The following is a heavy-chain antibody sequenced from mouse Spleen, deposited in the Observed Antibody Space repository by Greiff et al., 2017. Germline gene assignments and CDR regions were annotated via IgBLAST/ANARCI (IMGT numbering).Heavy chain of an antibody. CDR1: GFTFSSYG. V-gene: IGHV5-6*01. CDR3: ARHRWYWFAY. D-gene: IGHD2-1*01. Sequence: EVMLVESGGDLVKPGGSLKLSCAASGFTFSSYGMSWVRQTPDKRLEWVATISSGGSYTYYPDSVKGRFTISRDNAKNTLYLQMSSLKSEDTAMYYCARHRWYWFAYWGQGTLVTVSA. J-gene: IGHJ3*01. CDR2: ISSGGSYT.